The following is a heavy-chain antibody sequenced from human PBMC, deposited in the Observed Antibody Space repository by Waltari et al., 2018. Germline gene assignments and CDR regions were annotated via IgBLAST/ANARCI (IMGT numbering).Heavy chain of an antibody. CDR1: GFTYDDFA. Sequence: EVQLVESGGALVQPGRSLRLSCETSGFTYDDFAMHWVRQVPGKGVEWVAGITWNSGKVDYAGSVKGRFTISRDNAKNLLFLQMNSLRPEDTALYYCTKDLTHTNYEGFANWGLGTLVTVSS. CDR2: ITWNSGKV. CDR3: TKDLTHTNYEGFAN. V-gene: IGHV3-9*01. J-gene: IGHJ4*02. D-gene: IGHD3-16*01.